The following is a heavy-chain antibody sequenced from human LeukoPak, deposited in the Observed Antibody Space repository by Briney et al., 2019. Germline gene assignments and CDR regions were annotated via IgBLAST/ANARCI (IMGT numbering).Heavy chain of an antibody. D-gene: IGHD3-22*01. CDR3: ARRRYYDSTGYLD. J-gene: IGHJ1*01. CDR2: IYYSGST. CDR1: SGSLSSSSYY. Sequence: SETLSLTCTISSGSLSSSSYYWGWIRQPPGKGLEWIADIYYSGSTYYNPSLKSRASISMDTANNHFSLRLSAETAADTVLYYCARRRYYDSTGYLDWGQGTLVTVSS. V-gene: IGHV4-39*02.